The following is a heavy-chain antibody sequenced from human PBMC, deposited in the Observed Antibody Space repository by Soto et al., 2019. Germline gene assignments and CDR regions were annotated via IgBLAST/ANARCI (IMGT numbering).Heavy chain of an antibody. CDR3: VKSLRFLEWLLPNPYYYYYGMDV. Sequence: GGSLRLSCSASGFTFSSYAMHWVRQAPGKGLEYVSAISSNGGSTYYADSVKGRFTISRDNSRNTLYLQMSSLRAEDTAVYYCVKSLRFLEWLLPNPYYYYYGMDVWGQGTTVTVSS. D-gene: IGHD3-3*01. V-gene: IGHV3-64D*08. CDR1: GFTFSSYA. CDR2: ISSNGGST. J-gene: IGHJ6*02.